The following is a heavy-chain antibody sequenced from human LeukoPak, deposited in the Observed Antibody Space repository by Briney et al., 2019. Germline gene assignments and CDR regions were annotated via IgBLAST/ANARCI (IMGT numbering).Heavy chain of an antibody. CDR1: GFTFSPYA. V-gene: IGHV3-23*01. CDR2: TPAGGDT. CDR3: TKDYKSGDGYWGFDY. Sequence: GGSLRLSCAASGFTFSPYAMSWVRQAPGKGLEWVAGTPAGGDTYYTDSVKGRFIISRDNSRNTVDLQMNSLRVEDTAVYYCTKDYKSGDGYWGFDYWGQGTLVTVSS. J-gene: IGHJ4*02. D-gene: IGHD5-24*01.